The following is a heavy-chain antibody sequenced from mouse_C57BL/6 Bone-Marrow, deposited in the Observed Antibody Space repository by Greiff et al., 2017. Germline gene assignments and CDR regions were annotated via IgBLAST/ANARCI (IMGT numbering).Heavy chain of an antibody. Sequence: EVNVVASGGGLVKPGGFLKLFCAASGFTFRDYGMHWVRQAPEKGLEWVAYISSGSSTIYYADTVKGRFTIARDNDKNTLYLQMTSLRSEDTAMYYGARRRRGFAYWGQGTLVTVSS. CDR1: GFTFRDYG. CDR3: ARRRRGFAY. V-gene: IGHV5-17*01. J-gene: IGHJ3*01. CDR2: ISSGSSTI.